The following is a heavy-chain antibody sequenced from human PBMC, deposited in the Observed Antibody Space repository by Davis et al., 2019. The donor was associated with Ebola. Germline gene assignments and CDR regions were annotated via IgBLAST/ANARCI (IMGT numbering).Heavy chain of an antibody. Sequence: SVKVSCKASGGTFSSYAISWVRQAPGQGLEWMGGIIPIFGTANYAQKFQGRVTITADESTSTAYMELSSLRSEDTAVYYCARDSSSYDKECWFDPWGQGTLVTVSS. D-gene: IGHD6-13*01. CDR1: GGTFSSYA. CDR2: IIPIFGTA. CDR3: ARDSSSYDKECWFDP. V-gene: IGHV1-69*13. J-gene: IGHJ5*02.